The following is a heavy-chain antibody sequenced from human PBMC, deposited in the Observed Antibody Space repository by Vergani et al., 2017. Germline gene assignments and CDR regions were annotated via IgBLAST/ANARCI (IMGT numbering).Heavy chain of an antibody. D-gene: IGHD3-22*01. Sequence: QVQLQESGPGLVKPSQTLSLTCTVSGGSISSGSYYWSWIRQPAGKGLEWIGRIYTSGSTNYNPSLKSRVTISVDTSKNQFSLKLSSVTAADTAVYYCARVDYDSSGYYPRDWGQGTLVTVSS. CDR1: GGSISSGSYY. CDR3: ARVDYDSSGYYPRD. V-gene: IGHV4-61*02. CDR2: IYTSGST. J-gene: IGHJ4*02.